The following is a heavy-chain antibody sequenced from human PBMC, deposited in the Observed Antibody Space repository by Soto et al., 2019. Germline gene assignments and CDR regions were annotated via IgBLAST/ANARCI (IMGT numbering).Heavy chain of an antibody. CDR3: VRRDDSSGYYYFDY. Sequence: QVQLQESGPGLVKPSQTLSLTCTVSGGSISSGGYYWSWIRQLPGKGLEWIAYIHYSGSTYYNPSPKSRVTISVDTSKNQFSLKLSSVTAADTAVYYCVRRDDSSGYYYFDYWGQGTLVTVSS. D-gene: IGHD3-22*01. CDR1: GGSISSGGYY. CDR2: IHYSGST. V-gene: IGHV4-31*03. J-gene: IGHJ4*02.